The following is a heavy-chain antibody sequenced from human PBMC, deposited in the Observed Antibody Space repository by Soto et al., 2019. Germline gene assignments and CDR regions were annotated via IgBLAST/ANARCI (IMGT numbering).Heavy chain of an antibody. D-gene: IGHD3-10*01. Sequence: QMQLQESGPGLVKPSETLSLTCTVSGGSISSSSYYWGWIRQPPGKGLEWIGSIFYSGRTYYNPPLKSRVTISVDTSKNQLSLKLSSVTAAGTAVYDCAKHNGNYGSGSWDYWGQGTLVTVSS. CDR2: IFYSGRT. CDR3: AKHNGNYGSGSWDY. V-gene: IGHV4-39*01. CDR1: GGSISSSSYY. J-gene: IGHJ4*02.